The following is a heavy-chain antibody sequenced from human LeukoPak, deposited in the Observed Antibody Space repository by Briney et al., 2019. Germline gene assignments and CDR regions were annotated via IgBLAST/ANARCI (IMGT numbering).Heavy chain of an antibody. D-gene: IGHD4-17*01. CDR3: ARDMTVTTSSDYYYGMDV. Sequence: ASVKVSCKASGGTFSSYAISWVRQAPGQGLEGMGGIIPIFGIANYAQKFQGRVTITADKSTSTAYMELSSLRPEDTAVYYCARDMTVTTSSDYYYGMDVWGQGTTVTVSS. J-gene: IGHJ6*02. CDR1: GGTFSSYA. CDR2: IIPIFGIA. V-gene: IGHV1-69*10.